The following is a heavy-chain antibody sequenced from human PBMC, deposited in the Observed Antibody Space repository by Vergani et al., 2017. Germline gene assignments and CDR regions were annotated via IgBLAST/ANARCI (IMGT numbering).Heavy chain of an antibody. CDR3: ARVRDHSMVRGVVDY. CDR1: GGSFSGYY. Sequence: QVQLQQWGAGLLKPSETLSLTCAVYGGSFSGYYWSWIRQPPGKGLEWIGEINHSGSTTYNPSLKSRVTISVDTSKNQFSLKLSSVTAADTAVYYCARVRDHSMVRGVVDYWGQGTLVTVSS. CDR2: INHSGST. J-gene: IGHJ4*02. V-gene: IGHV4-34*01. D-gene: IGHD3-10*01.